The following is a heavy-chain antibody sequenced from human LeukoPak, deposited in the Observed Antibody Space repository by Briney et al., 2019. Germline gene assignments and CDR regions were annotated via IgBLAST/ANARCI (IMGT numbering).Heavy chain of an antibody. J-gene: IGHJ3*02. CDR1: GGSISSNSYY. V-gene: IGHV4-39*07. Sequence: PSETLSLTCTVSGGSISSNSYYWGWIRQPPGKGLEWIGSIYYSGSTYYNPSLKSRVTTSVDTSKNQFSLKLSSVTAADTAVYYCARVPYYYDSSGFYAFDIWGQGTMVTVSS. D-gene: IGHD3-22*01. CDR2: IYYSGST. CDR3: ARVPYYYDSSGFYAFDI.